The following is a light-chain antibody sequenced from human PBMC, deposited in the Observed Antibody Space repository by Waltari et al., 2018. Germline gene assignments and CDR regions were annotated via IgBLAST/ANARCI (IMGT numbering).Light chain of an antibody. CDR3: QQSYSTPLT. J-gene: IGKJ4*02. V-gene: IGKV1-39*01. Sequence: DIQMTQSPSSLSPSVGDRVTITCRASQSINTYLNWYQHKPGKGPNLLIYVASSLQSGVPARFSGSGSGTDFTLTISSLQPEDFATYYCQQSYSTPLTFGGGTKVEIK. CDR1: QSINTY. CDR2: VAS.